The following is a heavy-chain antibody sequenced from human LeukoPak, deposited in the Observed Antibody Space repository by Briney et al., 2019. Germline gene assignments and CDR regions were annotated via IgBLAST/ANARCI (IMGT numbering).Heavy chain of an antibody. CDR3: ASPNWDP. Sequence: GGSLRLSCAASGFTFSNYAMTWVRQAPGKGLEWVSSISSSSSYIYYADSVKGRFTISRDNAKNSLYLQMNSLRAEGTAVYYCASPNWDPWGQGTLVTVSS. CDR1: GFTFSNYA. J-gene: IGHJ5*02. CDR2: ISSSSSYI. V-gene: IGHV3-21*01.